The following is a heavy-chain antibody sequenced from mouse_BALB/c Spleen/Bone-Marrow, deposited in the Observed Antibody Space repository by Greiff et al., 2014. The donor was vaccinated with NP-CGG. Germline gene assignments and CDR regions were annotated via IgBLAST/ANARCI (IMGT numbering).Heavy chain of an antibody. Sequence: VQLQQPGPELVKPGASVKISCKASGYSFTGYFMNWVMQSHGKSLEWIGRINPYNGDTFSNQKFKGKATLTVDKSSSTAHMELRSLASEDSAVYYCARVTTDWYFDVWGAGTTVTVSS. CDR2: INPYNGDT. D-gene: IGHD1-1*01. CDR1: GYSFTGYF. V-gene: IGHV1-20*02. CDR3: ARVTTDWYFDV. J-gene: IGHJ1*01.